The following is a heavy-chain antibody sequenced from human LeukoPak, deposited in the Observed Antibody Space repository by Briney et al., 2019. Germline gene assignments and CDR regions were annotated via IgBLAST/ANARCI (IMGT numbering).Heavy chain of an antibody. CDR3: ARTLYCSSTSCYTNNWFDP. D-gene: IGHD2-2*01. V-gene: IGHV4-39*01. J-gene: IGHJ5*02. CDR2: IYYSGST. Sequence: SETLSLTCTVSGGSISSSSYYWGWIRQPPGKGLEWIGSIYYSGSTYYNPSLKSRVTISVDTSKNQFSLKLSSVTAADTAVYYCARTLYCSSTSCYTNNWFDPWGQGTLVTVSS. CDR1: GGSISSSSYY.